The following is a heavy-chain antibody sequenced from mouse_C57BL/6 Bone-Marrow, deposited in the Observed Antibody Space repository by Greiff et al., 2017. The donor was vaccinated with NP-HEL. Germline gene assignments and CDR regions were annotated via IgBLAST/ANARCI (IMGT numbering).Heavy chain of an antibody. V-gene: IGHV1-54*01. CDR2: INPGSGGT. CDR3: ARVGVTTVVKGWYFDV. CDR1: GYAFTNYL. D-gene: IGHD1-1*01. J-gene: IGHJ1*03. Sequence: QVQLQQSGAELVRPGTSVKVSCKASGYAFTNYLIEWVKQRPGQGLEWIGVINPGSGGTNYNEKFKGKATLTADKSSSTAYMQLSSLTSEDSAVYFCARVGVTTVVKGWYFDVWGTGTTVTVSS.